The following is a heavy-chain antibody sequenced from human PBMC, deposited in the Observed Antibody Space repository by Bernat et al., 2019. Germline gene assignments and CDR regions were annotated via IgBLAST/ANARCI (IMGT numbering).Heavy chain of an antibody. J-gene: IGHJ4*02. Sequence: QVQLVESGGGVVQPGRSLRLSCAASGFTFSSYAMHWVRQAPGKGLEWVAVISYDGSNKYYADSVKGRFTISRDNSKNTLYLQMNSLRAEDTAVYYCARDVLAAADYWGQGTLVTVSS. V-gene: IGHV3-30*07. CDR2: ISYDGSNK. CDR3: ARDVLAAADY. CDR1: GFTFSSYA. D-gene: IGHD2-15*01.